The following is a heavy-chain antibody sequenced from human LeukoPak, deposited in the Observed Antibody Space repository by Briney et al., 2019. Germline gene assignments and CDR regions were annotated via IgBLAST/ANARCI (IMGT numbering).Heavy chain of an antibody. CDR1: GGSINTYS. CDR2: IYTSGST. Sequence: SETLSLTCNVSGGSINTYSWTWIRQPAGKGLEWIGRIYTSGSTNYNPSLKSRVTMSVDTSKNQFSLKLTSVTAADTAVYYCARDRNYVFDYWGQGTLVTVSS. V-gene: IGHV4-4*07. J-gene: IGHJ4*02. CDR3: ARDRNYVFDY. D-gene: IGHD3-10*02.